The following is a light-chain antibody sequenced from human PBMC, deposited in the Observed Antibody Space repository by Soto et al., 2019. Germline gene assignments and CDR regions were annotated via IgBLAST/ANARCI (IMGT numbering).Light chain of an antibody. Sequence: DIQMTQSPSSVSASIGDRVTITCRASQDISRWLAWYQQKPGKAPNLLIYGSSSLQSGVPSRFSGSGSGTYFTLTISSLQPEDFATYYCQQANSFPLTFGGGTKVEIK. V-gene: IGKV1-12*01. CDR2: GSS. CDR1: QDISRW. J-gene: IGKJ4*01. CDR3: QQANSFPLT.